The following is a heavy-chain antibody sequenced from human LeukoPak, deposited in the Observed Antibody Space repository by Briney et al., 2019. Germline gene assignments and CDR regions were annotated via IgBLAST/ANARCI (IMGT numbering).Heavy chain of an antibody. Sequence: GASVKVSCKASGYTFTSYGISWVRQAPGQGLEWMGWISAYNGNTNYAQKLQGRVTMTTDTSTSTAYMELRSLRSDDTAVYYCARDVQLERRPPYYYYYMDVWGKGTTVTVSS. CDR3: ARDVQLERRPPYYYYYMDV. V-gene: IGHV1-18*01. CDR2: ISAYNGNT. D-gene: IGHD1-1*01. CDR1: GYTFTSYG. J-gene: IGHJ6*03.